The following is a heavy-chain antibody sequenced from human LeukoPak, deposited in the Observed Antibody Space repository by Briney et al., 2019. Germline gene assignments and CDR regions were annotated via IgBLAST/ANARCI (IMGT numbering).Heavy chain of an antibody. CDR2: IKEDGSAK. V-gene: IGHV3-7*01. J-gene: IGHJ4*02. CDR1: GFTFSSSW. D-gene: IGHD1-26*01. CDR3: ARDRYSGRSNFDY. Sequence: GGSLRLSCAASGFTFSSSWMCWVRQAPGKGLEWVANIKEDGSAKYYVDSVKGRFTISRDNAKNSLYLQMNSLRAEDTAVYYCARDRYSGRSNFDYWGQGTLVTVSS.